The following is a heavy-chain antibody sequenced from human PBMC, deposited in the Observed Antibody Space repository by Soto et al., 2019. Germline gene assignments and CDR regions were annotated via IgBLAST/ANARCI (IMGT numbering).Heavy chain of an antibody. CDR3: ARQFDYDSSGHYYAY. V-gene: IGHV1-69*13. Sequence: SVKVSCKASGGTFSSHAISWVRQAPGQGLEWMGGIIPMFATPNYAEKFQGRLSITADESTATVYMQLSSLRSQDTAVYYCARQFDYDSSGHYYAYWGQGTLVTVSS. D-gene: IGHD3-22*01. CDR2: IIPMFATP. CDR1: GGTFSSHA. J-gene: IGHJ4*02.